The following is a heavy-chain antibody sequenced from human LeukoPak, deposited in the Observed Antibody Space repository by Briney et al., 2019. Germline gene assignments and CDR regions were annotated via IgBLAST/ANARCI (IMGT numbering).Heavy chain of an antibody. CDR1: GGSISSGGYY. J-gene: IGHJ3*02. D-gene: IGHD5-18*01. Sequence: PSETLSLTCTVSGGSISSGGYYLSWIRQHPGKGLEWIVYIYYSGSTYYNPSLKSRVTISVDTSKNQFSLKLSSVTAADTAVYYCARDLRYSYGSSSAFDIWGQGTMVTVSS. V-gene: IGHV4-31*03. CDR2: IYYSGST. CDR3: ARDLRYSYGSSSAFDI.